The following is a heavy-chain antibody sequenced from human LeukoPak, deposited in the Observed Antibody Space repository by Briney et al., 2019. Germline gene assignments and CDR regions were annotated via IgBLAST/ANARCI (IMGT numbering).Heavy chain of an antibody. Sequence: PGRSLRLSCAASGFTFSSYAMHWVRQAPGKGLEWVAVISYDGSNKYYADSVKGRFTISRDNSKNTLYLQMNSLRAEDTAVYYWGGGSSGYLFDYWGQGTLVTVSS. CDR2: ISYDGSNK. V-gene: IGHV3-30*04. CDR3: GGGSSGYLFDY. CDR1: GFTFSSYA. D-gene: IGHD3-22*01. J-gene: IGHJ4*02.